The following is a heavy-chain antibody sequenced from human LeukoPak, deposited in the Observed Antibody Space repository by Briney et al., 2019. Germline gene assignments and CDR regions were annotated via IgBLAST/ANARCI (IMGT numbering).Heavy chain of an antibody. CDR2: INHSGST. D-gene: IGHD1-26*01. CDR3: ARVGSYHYMDV. CDR1: GGSFSGYY. Sequence: SETLSLTCAVYGGSFSGYYWSWIRQPPGKGLEWIGEINHSGSTNYNPSLKSRVTISVDTSKNQFPLKLSSVTAADTAVYYCARVGSYHYMDVWGKGTTVTVSS. J-gene: IGHJ6*03. V-gene: IGHV4-34*01.